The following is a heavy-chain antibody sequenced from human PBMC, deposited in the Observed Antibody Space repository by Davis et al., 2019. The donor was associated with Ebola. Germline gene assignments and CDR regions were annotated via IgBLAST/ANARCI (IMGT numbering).Heavy chain of an antibody. CDR3: ARREAGSNWSVDY. CDR2: ISWNSGSI. V-gene: IGHV3-9*01. Sequence: GGSLRLSCAASGFTFDDYAMHWVRQAPGKGLEWVSGISWNSGSIGYADSVKGRFTISRDNAKNSLYLQMNSLRAEDTAVYYCARREAGSNWSVDYWGQGTLVTVSS. J-gene: IGHJ4*02. D-gene: IGHD6-13*01. CDR1: GFTFDDYA.